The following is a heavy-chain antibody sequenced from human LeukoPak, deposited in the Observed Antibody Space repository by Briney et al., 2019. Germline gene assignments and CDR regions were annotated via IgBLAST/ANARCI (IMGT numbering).Heavy chain of an antibody. CDR2: ISGSGGST. V-gene: IGHV3-23*01. CDR1: GFTFSRYG. Sequence: GGSLRLSCAASGFTFSRYGMSWVRQAPGKGLEWVSTISGSGGSTYYADSVKGRFTISRDNSKNTLYLQMNSLRAEDTAVYFCAKVSGSGVATLIVVIPYYFDYWGQGTLVTVSS. D-gene: IGHD3-22*01. J-gene: IGHJ4*02. CDR3: AKVSGSGVATLIVVIPYYFDY.